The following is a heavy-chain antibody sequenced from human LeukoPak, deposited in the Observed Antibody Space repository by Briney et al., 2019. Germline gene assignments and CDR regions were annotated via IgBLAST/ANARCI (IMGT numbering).Heavy chain of an antibody. D-gene: IGHD4-17*01. CDR3: ARKLYGDYRFDY. CDR2: IYHSGST. CDR1: GYSISSCYY. V-gene: IGHV4-38-2*01. Sequence: PSETLSLTCAVSGYSISSCYYWGWIRQPPGKGLEWIGSIYHSGSTYYNPSLKSRVTISVDTSKNQFSLKLSSVTAADTAVYYCARKLYGDYRFDYWGQGTLVTVSS. J-gene: IGHJ4*02.